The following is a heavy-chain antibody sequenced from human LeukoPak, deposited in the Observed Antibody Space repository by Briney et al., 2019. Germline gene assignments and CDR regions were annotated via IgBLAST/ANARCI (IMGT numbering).Heavy chain of an antibody. J-gene: IGHJ3*02. D-gene: IGHD2-2*01. V-gene: IGHV1-2*02. CDR2: INPNSGGT. Sequence: ASVKVSCKASGYTFTGYYMHWVRQAPGQGLEWMGWINPNSGGTNYAQKFQGRVTMTRDTSISTAYMELSRLRSDDTAVYYCASLYCSSTSCYRAFDIWGQGTMVTVSS. CDR3: ASLYCSSTSCYRAFDI. CDR1: GYTFTGYY.